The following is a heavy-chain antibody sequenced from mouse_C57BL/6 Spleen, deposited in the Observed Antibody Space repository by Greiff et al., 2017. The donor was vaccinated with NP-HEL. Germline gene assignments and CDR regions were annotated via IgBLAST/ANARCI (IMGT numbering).Heavy chain of an antibody. Sequence: EVKVVESGGGLVQPKGSLKLSCAASGFTFNTYAMHWVRQAPGKGLEWVARIRSKSSNYATYYADSVKDRFTISRDDSQSMLYLQMNNRKTEDKAMYYCVREYYYGSSLYYFDYWGQGTTLTVSS. D-gene: IGHD1-1*01. V-gene: IGHV10-3*01. CDR2: IRSKSSNYAT. CDR3: VREYYYGSSLYYFDY. CDR1: GFTFNTYA. J-gene: IGHJ2*01.